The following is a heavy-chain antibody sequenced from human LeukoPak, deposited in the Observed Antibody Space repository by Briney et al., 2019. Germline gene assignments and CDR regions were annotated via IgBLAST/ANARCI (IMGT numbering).Heavy chain of an antibody. J-gene: IGHJ4*02. CDR1: GFTFNNYW. Sequence: GGSLRLSCAASGFTFNNYWMNWVRQTPGKGLEWVANIKDDGSEKYYLDSVKGRFTISRDNAKNSLYLQMNGLRAEDTAVYYCARVAWAYGFDSWGQGTLVTVSS. D-gene: IGHD4-17*01. CDR2: IKDDGSEK. V-gene: IGHV3-7*04. CDR3: ARVAWAYGFDS.